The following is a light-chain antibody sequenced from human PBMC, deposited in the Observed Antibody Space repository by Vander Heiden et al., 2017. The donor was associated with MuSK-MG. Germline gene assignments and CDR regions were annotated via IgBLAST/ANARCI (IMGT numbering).Light chain of an antibody. V-gene: IGKV1-39*01. CDR2: AAS. CDR1: QSIDRH. J-gene: IGKJ5*01. CDR3: QQTYSISQIT. Sequence: DIQLTQSPSSLSASIGDRVTITCRASQSIDRHLNWYQQKPGKAPKVLISAASSLQSGVPSRFSGSGSGTDFTLIISRLQSDDFGTYYCQQTYSISQITFGQGTRLDIK.